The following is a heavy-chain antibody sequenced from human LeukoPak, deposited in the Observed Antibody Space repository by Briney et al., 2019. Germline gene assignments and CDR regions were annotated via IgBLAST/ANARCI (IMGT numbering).Heavy chain of an antibody. CDR2: IIPIFGTA. CDR1: GGTFSSYA. J-gene: IGHJ4*02. Sequence: ASVKVSCKASGGTFSSYAISWVRQDPGQGLEWMGGIIPIFGTANYAQKFQGRVTITTDESTSTAYMELSSLRSEDTAVYYCARDHNYDSSGYYRLDYWGQGTLVTVSS. V-gene: IGHV1-69*05. D-gene: IGHD3-22*01. CDR3: ARDHNYDSSGYYRLDY.